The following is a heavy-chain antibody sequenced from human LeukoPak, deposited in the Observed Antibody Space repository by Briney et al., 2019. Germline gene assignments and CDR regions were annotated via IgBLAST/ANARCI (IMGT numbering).Heavy chain of an antibody. J-gene: IGHJ4*02. CDR2: ISGSGGST. Sequence: GGSLRLSCAASGFTFSSYAMSWVRQAPGKGLEWVSAISGSGGSTYYSDSVKGRFTISRDNSKNTLYLQMNSLRAEDTAVYYCAKDQGYLDWLSLGDYWGQGTLVTVSS. D-gene: IGHD3-9*01. V-gene: IGHV3-23*01. CDR1: GFTFSSYA. CDR3: AKDQGYLDWLSLGDY.